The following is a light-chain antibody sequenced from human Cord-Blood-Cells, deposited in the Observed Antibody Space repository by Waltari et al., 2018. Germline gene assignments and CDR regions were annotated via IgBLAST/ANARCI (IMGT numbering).Light chain of an antibody. CDR2: GAS. V-gene: IGKV3-20*01. J-gene: IGKJ3*01. CDR1: DINVGSYN. CDR3: QQYGSSFT. Sequence: VLTQPPSSSSSPGESARLTCTLPSDINVGSYNIYWYQQKPGQAPRLLIYGASSRATGIPDRFSGSGSGTDFTLTISRLEPEDFAVYYCQQYGSSFTFGPGTKVDIK.